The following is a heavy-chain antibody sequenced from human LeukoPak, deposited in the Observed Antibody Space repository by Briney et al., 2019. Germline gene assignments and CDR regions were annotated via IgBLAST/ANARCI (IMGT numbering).Heavy chain of an antibody. J-gene: IGHJ4*02. CDR3: ARDLSRYCTNGVCGYFDY. V-gene: IGHV3-33*01. D-gene: IGHD2-8*01. CDR2: IWYDGSNK. Sequence: PGGSLRLSCAASGFTFSSYGMHWVRQAPGKGLEWVAVIWYDGSNKYYADSVKGRFTISRDNSKNTLYLQMNSLRAEDTAVYYCARDLSRYCTNGVCGYFDYWGQGTLVTVSS. CDR1: GFTFSSYG.